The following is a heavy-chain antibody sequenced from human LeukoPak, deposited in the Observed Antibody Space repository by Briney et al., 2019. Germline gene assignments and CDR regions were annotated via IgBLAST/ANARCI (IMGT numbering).Heavy chain of an antibody. CDR3: ARLFWSGQAYDY. CDR1: GGSISTYY. D-gene: IGHD3-3*01. V-gene: IGHV4-4*07. J-gene: IGHJ4*02. Sequence: PSETLSLTCTVSGGSISTYYWSWIRQSAGKGLEWIGRIYTRGSTNYNPSLKSRVTMSVDTSKNQFSLTLSSVTAADTAVYYCARLFWSGQAYDYWGQGALVTVSS. CDR2: IYTRGST.